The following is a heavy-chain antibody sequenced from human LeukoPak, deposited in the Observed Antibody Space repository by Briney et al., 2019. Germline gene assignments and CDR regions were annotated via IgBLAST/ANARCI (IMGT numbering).Heavy chain of an antibody. Sequence: GSLRLSCEVSGFTFSTEAMTWVRQAPGKGLEWVSSISDSSRTTYYADSVQGRFTISRDNSRNTVYLQMNSLRVEDTAFYYCAKKLGFIPQFDYWSQGTLVAVSS. V-gene: IGHV3-23*01. CDR2: ISDSSRTT. CDR3: AKKLGFIPQFDY. CDR1: GFTFSTEA. J-gene: IGHJ4*02. D-gene: IGHD6-13*01.